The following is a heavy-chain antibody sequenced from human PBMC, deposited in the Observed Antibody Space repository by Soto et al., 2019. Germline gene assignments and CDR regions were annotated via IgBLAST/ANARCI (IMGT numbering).Heavy chain of an antibody. J-gene: IGHJ6*03. CDR3: ARTHYSMDV. Sequence: QVQLQQWGAGLLKPSETLSLTCAVYGGSFSDFHWSWIRQPPGKGLEWIGVIHHRGNTNYNPTLRSRVTMSVDTSQNQFSLKMTSVTAADTAVYYCARTHYSMDVWDKGTTVTVSS. V-gene: IGHV4-34*01. CDR1: GGSFSDFH. CDR2: IHHRGNT.